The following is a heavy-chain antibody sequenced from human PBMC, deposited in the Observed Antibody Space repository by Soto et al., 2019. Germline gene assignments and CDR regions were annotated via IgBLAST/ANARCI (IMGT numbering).Heavy chain of an antibody. CDR2: ISSSSSYI. CDR1: GFTFRSYS. V-gene: IGHV3-21*01. D-gene: IGHD3-22*01. Sequence: PGGSLRLSCAASGFTFRSYSINWVRQAPGKGLEWVSSISSSSSYIYYADSVKGRFTISRDNAKNSLYLQMNSLRAEDTAVYYCARDTHSAAASYYYDSSGYPFDYWGQGTLVTVSS. J-gene: IGHJ4*02. CDR3: ARDTHSAAASYYYDSSGYPFDY.